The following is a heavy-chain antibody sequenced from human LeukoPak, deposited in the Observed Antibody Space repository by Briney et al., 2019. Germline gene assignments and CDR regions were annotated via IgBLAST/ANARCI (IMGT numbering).Heavy chain of an antibody. D-gene: IGHD2-21*02. CDR3: ARGDWAPFDY. J-gene: IGHJ4*02. CDR2: ISDSGGRT. V-gene: IGHV3-23*01. CDR1: GFTFSSHA. Sequence: GGSLRLSCAASGFTFSSHAMTWVRQAPGKGLEWVSAISDSGGRTYYADSVKGRFTISRDNAKNSLYLQINSLRAEDTAVYYCARGDWAPFDYWGQGSLLTVSS.